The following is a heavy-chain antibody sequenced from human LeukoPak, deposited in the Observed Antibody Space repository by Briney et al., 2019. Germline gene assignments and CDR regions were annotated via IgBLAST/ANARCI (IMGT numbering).Heavy chain of an antibody. CDR3: ATSAGDYRAGHYYYMGV. CDR1: GYTFTGYY. D-gene: IGHD4-11*01. Sequence: ASVKVSCKASGYTFTGYYFHWVRQAPGQGLEWMGWINPNTAGTNYAQKFLGGVTLTWDTSISTAYMELNRLTSDDTAVYYCATSAGDYRAGHYYYMGVWGKGTSVTVSS. J-gene: IGHJ6*03. CDR2: INPNTAGT. V-gene: IGHV1-2*02.